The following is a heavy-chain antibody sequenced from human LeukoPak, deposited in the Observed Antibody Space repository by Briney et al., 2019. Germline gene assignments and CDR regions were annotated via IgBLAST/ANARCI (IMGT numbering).Heavy chain of an antibody. V-gene: IGHV4-30-4*01. Sequence: SQTLSLTCTVSGGSISSGDYYWSWIRQPPGKGLEWIGYIYYSGSTYYNPSLKSRVTISVDTSKNQFSLRLSSVTAADTAAYYCARGNDSSGYYSEDYWGQGTLVTVSS. CDR1: GGSISSGDYY. CDR3: ARGNDSSGYYSEDY. J-gene: IGHJ4*02. CDR2: IYYSGST. D-gene: IGHD3-22*01.